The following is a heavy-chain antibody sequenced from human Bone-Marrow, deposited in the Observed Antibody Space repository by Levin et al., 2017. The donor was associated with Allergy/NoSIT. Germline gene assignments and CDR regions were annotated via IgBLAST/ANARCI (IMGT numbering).Heavy chain of an antibody. CDR1: GGSISSDDYY. CDR3: ARDLAGKDAFDL. V-gene: IGHV4-30-4*01. CDR2: INYSGRN. J-gene: IGHJ3*01. D-gene: IGHD6-13*01. Sequence: TSSETLSLTCTVSGGSISSDDYYWSWIRQPPGKGLEWIGYINYSGRNYANPSLKSRLIISVDTSKNQFSLNLNSVTAADTAVYYCARDLAGKDAFDLWGQGTMVTVSS.